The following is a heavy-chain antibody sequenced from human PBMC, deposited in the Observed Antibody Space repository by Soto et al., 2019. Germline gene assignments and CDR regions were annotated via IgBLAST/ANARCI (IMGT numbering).Heavy chain of an antibody. J-gene: IGHJ6*02. V-gene: IGHV3-66*01. CDR2: IHSGGDT. D-gene: IGHD1-7*01. Sequence: EVQLVESGGDLVQPGGSLRLSCAASGFAVSSNSMTWVRQAPGKGLEWVSVIHSGGDTHYADSVRGRFTISRDNSXNTLDLQMNSLRAEDTAVYYCARSRTGTTYGGMDVWGQGTTVTVSS. CDR3: ARSRTGTTYGGMDV. CDR1: GFAVSSNS.